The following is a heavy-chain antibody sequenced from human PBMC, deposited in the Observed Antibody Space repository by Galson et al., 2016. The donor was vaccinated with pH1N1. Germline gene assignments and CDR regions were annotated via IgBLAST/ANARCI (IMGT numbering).Heavy chain of an antibody. CDR2: ISRVGAT. CDR1: GFTFDYFS. J-gene: IGHJ4*02. Sequence: SLRLSCAASGFTFDYFSLHWVRQAPGKGLEWVSLISRVGATFYADSVRGRFTISRDNNRNSLSLQMDGLTSEDTAFYYCAKEKFGSKWSTFDNWGQGTLVTVSS. CDR3: AKEKFGSKWSTFDN. V-gene: IGHV3-43*01. D-gene: IGHD2-15*01.